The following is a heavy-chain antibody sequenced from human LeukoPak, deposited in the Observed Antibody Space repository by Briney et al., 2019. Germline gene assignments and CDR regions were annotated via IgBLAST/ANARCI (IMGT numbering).Heavy chain of an antibody. Sequence: GASVKVSCKASGYTFTSYDINWVRQATGQGLEWMGWMNPNSGNTGYAQKFQGRVTITRNTSISTAYMELSSLRSEDTAVYYCARSSSGDTWDLFDYWGQGTLVTVSS. D-gene: IGHD1-26*01. CDR3: ARSSSGDTWDLFDY. V-gene: IGHV1-8*03. CDR1: GYTFTSYD. J-gene: IGHJ4*02. CDR2: MNPNSGNT.